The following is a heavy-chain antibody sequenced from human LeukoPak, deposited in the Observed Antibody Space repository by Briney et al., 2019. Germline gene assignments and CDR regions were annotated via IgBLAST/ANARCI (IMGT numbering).Heavy chain of an antibody. CDR3: ARSVPRRDVRDAFDI. V-gene: IGHV5-51*01. CDR2: IYPGDSDT. Sequence: GESLKISCKGSGYSFTGYWIGWVRQMPGKGLEWMGIIYPGDSDTRYSPSFQGQVTISADKSISTAYLQWSSLKASDTAMYYCARSVPRRDVRDAFDIWGQGTMVTVSS. J-gene: IGHJ3*02. CDR1: GYSFTGYW. D-gene: IGHD5-24*01.